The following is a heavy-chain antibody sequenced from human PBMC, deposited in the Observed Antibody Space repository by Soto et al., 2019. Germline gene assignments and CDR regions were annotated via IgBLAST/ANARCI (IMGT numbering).Heavy chain of an antibody. CDR1: GASISSSSYY. Sequence: SETLSLTCTVSGASISSSSYYWGWIRQPPGKGLEYIGNIYYSGSTYYNPSLKSRVIISVDTSKNHFSLKLSSVTAADTAVYYCARPMGQWLVSWGQGTLVTVS. V-gene: IGHV4-39*02. J-gene: IGHJ5*02. CDR2: IYYSGST. CDR3: ARPMGQWLVS. D-gene: IGHD6-19*01.